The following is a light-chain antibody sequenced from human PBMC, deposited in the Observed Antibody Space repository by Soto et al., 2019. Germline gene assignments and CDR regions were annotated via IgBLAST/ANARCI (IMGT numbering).Light chain of an antibody. CDR1: SSDVGSYNF. CDR2: EGT. CDR3: CSYAGSYV. Sequence: QSALTQPASVSASPGQSITISCTGTSSDVGSYNFVSWYQQHPGKAPKLMIYEGTKRPSGVSNRFSGSKSGNTASLTISGLQGEDEADYYCCSYAGSYVFGTGTKVTVL. V-gene: IGLV2-23*01. J-gene: IGLJ1*01.